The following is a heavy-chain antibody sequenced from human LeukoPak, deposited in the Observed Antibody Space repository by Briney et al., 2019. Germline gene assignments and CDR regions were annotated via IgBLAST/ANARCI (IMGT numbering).Heavy chain of an antibody. V-gene: IGHV1-69*06. D-gene: IGHD4-17*01. CDR3: ARDPTDYGDYYFAY. J-gene: IGHJ4*02. Sequence: SVNVSFKASGGTFSSYAISWVRQAPGQGLEWMGGIIPIFGTANYAQKFQGRVTITADKSTSTAYMELSSLRSEDTAVYYCARDPTDYGDYYFAYWGQGTLVTVSS. CDR2: IIPIFGTA. CDR1: GGTFSSYA.